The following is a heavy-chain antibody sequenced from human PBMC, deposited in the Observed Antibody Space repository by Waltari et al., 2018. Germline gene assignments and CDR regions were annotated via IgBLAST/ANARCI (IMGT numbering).Heavy chain of an antibody. J-gene: IGHJ5*02. CDR2: IYTSGST. CDR1: GGSISSYY. Sequence: QVQLQESGPGLVKPSETLSLTCTVSGGSISSYYWSWIRPPPGKGRDWIGYIYTSGSTNYNPSLKSRVTISVDTSKNQFSLKLSSVTAADTAVYYCARVEGDYVWGSYRYTPSWFDPWGQGTLVTVSS. CDR3: ARVEGDYVWGSYRYTPSWFDP. V-gene: IGHV4-4*09. D-gene: IGHD3-16*02.